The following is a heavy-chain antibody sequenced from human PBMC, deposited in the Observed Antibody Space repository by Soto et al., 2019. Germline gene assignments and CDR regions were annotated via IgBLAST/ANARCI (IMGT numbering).Heavy chain of an antibody. J-gene: IGHJ6*03. CDR2: INHSGST. Sequence: SETLSLTCAVYGGSFSGYYWSWIRQPPGKGLEWIGEINHSGSTNYNPSLKSRVTISVDTSKNQFSLKLSSVTAADTAVYYCARALGYYYYYMDVWGKGTTVTVSS. CDR1: GGSFSGYY. CDR3: ARALGYYYYYMDV. V-gene: IGHV4-34*01.